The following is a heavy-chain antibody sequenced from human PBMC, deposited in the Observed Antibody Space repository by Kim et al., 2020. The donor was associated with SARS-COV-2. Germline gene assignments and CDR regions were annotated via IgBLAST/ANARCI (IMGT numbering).Heavy chain of an antibody. CDR1: GGSISSYY. CDR2: IYYSGST. D-gene: IGHD3-3*01. Sequence: SETLSLTCTVSGGSISSYYWSWIRQPPGKGLEWIGYIYYSGSTNYNPSLKSRVTISVDTSKNQFSLKLSSVTAADTAVYYCARRGQGAYYDFSAPFDYWGQGTLVTVSS. CDR3: ARRGQGAYYDFSAPFDY. V-gene: IGHV4-59*08. J-gene: IGHJ4*02.